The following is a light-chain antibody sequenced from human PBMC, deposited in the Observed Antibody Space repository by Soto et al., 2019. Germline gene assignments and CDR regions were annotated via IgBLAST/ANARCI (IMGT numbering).Light chain of an antibody. J-gene: IGKJ1*01. CDR1: HDISTY. CDR3: QQYGSSSWT. Sequence: DIQLTQSPSLLSASVGDRVTITCRASHDISTYLAWYQQKPGKAPKLMIYEASTLQSGVPSRFSGSGSGTEFTLTISGLLPEDFVVYYCQQYGSSSWTFGQGTKVDI. CDR2: EAS. V-gene: IGKV1-9*01.